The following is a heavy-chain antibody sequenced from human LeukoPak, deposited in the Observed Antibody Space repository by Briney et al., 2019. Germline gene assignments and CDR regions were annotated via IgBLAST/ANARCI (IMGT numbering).Heavy chain of an antibody. Sequence: GGSLRLSCAASGFTFNTYSMSWARQAPGKGLEWVSYLSSGSSNIQYADSVKGRFTISRDNAKNSLYLQMNSLRAEDTAVYYCARYSSPYYFDSWGQGALVTVSS. CDR1: GFTFNTYS. J-gene: IGHJ4*02. CDR2: LSSGSSNI. D-gene: IGHD2-21*01. V-gene: IGHV3-48*01. CDR3: ARYSSPYYFDS.